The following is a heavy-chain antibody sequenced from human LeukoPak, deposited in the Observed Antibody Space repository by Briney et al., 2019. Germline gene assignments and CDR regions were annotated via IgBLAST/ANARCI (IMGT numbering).Heavy chain of an antibody. CDR2: ISGGGETT. V-gene: IGHV3-23*01. CDR3: ARDYADYVGYFFFDY. Sequence: GGSLRLSCAASGFTFNNYAMNWVRQAPGKGLDWVLSISGGGETTYYADSAKGRFTISRDNSQNTLYLQMNSLRAEDTAVYYCARDYADYVGYFFFDYWGQGTLVTVSS. CDR1: GFTFNNYA. D-gene: IGHD4-17*01. J-gene: IGHJ4*02.